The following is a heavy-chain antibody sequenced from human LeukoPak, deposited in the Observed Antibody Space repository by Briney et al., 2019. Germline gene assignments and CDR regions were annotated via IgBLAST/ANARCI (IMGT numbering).Heavy chain of an antibody. D-gene: IGHD3-22*01. J-gene: IGHJ4*02. Sequence: PGGSLRLSCEASGFTFSSYGMSWARQAPGKGLEWVSSISGGGGSTYDAGSVKGRFTISRDNSKNTVSLQMNSLRAEDTAIYYCAKYYYDRSGFLVVDYWGQGILVTVSS. CDR2: ISGGGGST. V-gene: IGHV3-23*01. CDR3: AKYYYDRSGFLVVDY. CDR1: GFTFSSYG.